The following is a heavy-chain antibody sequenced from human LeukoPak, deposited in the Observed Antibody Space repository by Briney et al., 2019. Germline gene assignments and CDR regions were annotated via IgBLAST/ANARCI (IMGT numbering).Heavy chain of an antibody. CDR3: ATDLGITPY. Sequence: ASVKVSCKASGYTFTDSYMHWVRQAPGKGLEWMGGFDPEDGETIYAQKFQGRVTMTEDTSTDTAYMELSSLRSGDTAVYYCATDLGITPYWGQGTLVTVSS. J-gene: IGHJ4*02. CDR1: GYTFTDSY. D-gene: IGHD3-10*01. CDR2: FDPEDGET. V-gene: IGHV1-24*01.